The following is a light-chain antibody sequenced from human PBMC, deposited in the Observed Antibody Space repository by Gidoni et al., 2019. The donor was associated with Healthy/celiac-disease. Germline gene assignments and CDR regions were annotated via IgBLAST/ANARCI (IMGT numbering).Light chain of an antibody. V-gene: IGLV1-44*01. Sequence: QSVLTHPPSASGTPWQRVTISCSGSRSNIGSNTVNWYQQLPGTAPKLLIYSNNQRPSGVPDRFSGSKSGTSASLAISGLQSEDEADYYCAAWDDSLNGLVVFGGGTKLTVL. CDR3: AAWDDSLNGLVV. J-gene: IGLJ2*01. CDR2: SNN. CDR1: RSNIGSNT.